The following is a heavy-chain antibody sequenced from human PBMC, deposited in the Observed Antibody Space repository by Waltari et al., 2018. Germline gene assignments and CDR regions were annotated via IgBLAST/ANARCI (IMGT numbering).Heavy chain of an antibody. J-gene: IGHJ4*02. CDR3: AKDEKSGDGYVTFDH. CDR2: IIGSGTST. CDR1: GFTFRSYA. Sequence: EVQLLESGGGLVQPGGSLRLSCAASGFTFRSYALGWVRQAPGKGLAWVSVIIGSGTSTYYAESVKGRFTISRDNSKNTVYLQMNSLRAEDTAVYYCAKDEKSGDGYVTFDHWGQGTLLTVSS. V-gene: IGHV3-23*01. D-gene: IGHD5-12*01.